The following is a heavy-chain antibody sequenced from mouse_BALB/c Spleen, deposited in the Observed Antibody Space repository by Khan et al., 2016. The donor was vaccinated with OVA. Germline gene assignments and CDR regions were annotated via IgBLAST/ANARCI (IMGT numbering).Heavy chain of an antibody. CDR1: GFTFSNYA. CDR3: ARQGGIYDGPFDY. CDR2: VSSGGSFT. J-gene: IGHJ2*01. D-gene: IGHD2-3*01. Sequence: EVELVESGGGLVKPGGSLKLSCAASGFTFSNYAMSWVRQTPEKRLEWVATVSSGGSFTYSPASVKGRFTISRDNAKNTLYLQMSSLRSEDTAMYYCARQGGIYDGPFDYWGQGTTLTVSS. V-gene: IGHV5-9-3*01.